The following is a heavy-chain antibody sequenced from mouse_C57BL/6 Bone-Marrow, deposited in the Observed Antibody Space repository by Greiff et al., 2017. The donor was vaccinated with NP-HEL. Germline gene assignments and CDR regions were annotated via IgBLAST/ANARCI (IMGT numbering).Heavy chain of an antibody. Sequence: QVQLQQSGAELVKPGASVKISCKASGYAFSSYWMNWVKQRPGKGLEWIGQIYPGAGDTNYNGKFKGKATLTADKSSSTAYMQLSSLTSEDSAVYFCARDYGNYDYAMDYWGQGTSVTVSS. J-gene: IGHJ4*01. CDR2: IYPGAGDT. V-gene: IGHV1-80*01. D-gene: IGHD2-1*01. CDR3: ARDYGNYDYAMDY. CDR1: GYAFSSYW.